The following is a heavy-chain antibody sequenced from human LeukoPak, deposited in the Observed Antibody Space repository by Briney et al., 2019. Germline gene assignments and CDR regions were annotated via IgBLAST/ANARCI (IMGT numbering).Heavy chain of an antibody. CDR1: GYTFTGYY. CDR2: INPNSGGT. Sequence: ASVKVSCKASGYTFTGYYMHWVRQAPGQGLEWMGWINPNSGGTNYAQKFQGRVTMTRDTSISTAYMELSRLRSDDTAVYYCARAGGIYDSSGYHSAFDIWGQGTMVTVSS. D-gene: IGHD3-22*01. V-gene: IGHV1-2*02. CDR3: ARAGGIYDSSGYHSAFDI. J-gene: IGHJ3*02.